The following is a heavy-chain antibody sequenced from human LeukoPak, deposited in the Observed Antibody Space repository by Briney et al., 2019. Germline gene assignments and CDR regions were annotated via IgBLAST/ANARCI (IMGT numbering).Heavy chain of an antibody. CDR1: GYTFSGHY. CDR3: ARDWNDDIRFDY. Sequence: ASVKVSCKASGYTFSGHYLHWVRQAPGQGLEWMGRINPNTGVTQYTENFQGRVTMTGDTSISTAYMELNGLRSDDTAIYYCARDWNDDIRFDYWGQGTLVTVSS. J-gene: IGHJ4*02. D-gene: IGHD1-1*01. V-gene: IGHV1-2*06. CDR2: INPNTGVT.